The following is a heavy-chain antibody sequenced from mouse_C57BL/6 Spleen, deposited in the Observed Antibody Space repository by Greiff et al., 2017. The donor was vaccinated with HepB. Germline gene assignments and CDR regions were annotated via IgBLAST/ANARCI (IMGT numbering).Heavy chain of an antibody. Sequence: QVQLQQSGTELVKPGASVKLSCKASGYTFTSYWMHWVKQRPGQGLEWIGNINPSNGGTNYNEKFKSKATLTVDKSSSTAYMQLSSLTSEDSAVYYCARGGYYYGRSYDSFAYWGQGTLVTVSA. CDR2: INPSNGGT. J-gene: IGHJ3*01. D-gene: IGHD1-1*01. V-gene: IGHV1-53*01. CDR3: ARGGYYYGRSYDSFAY. CDR1: GYTFTSYW.